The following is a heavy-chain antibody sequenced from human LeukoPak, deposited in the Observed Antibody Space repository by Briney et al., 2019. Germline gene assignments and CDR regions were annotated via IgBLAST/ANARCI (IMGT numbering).Heavy chain of an antibody. CDR1: GFTFSSYS. Sequence: GSLRLSCAASGFTFSSYSMNWVRQAPGKGLEWVSSISSSSSYIYYADSVKGRFTISRDNAKNSLYLQMNSLRSEDTAVHYCARMAGYYFDYWGQGTLVTVSS. D-gene: IGHD3-9*01. CDR3: ARMAGYYFDY. CDR2: ISSSSSYI. V-gene: IGHV3-21*04. J-gene: IGHJ4*02.